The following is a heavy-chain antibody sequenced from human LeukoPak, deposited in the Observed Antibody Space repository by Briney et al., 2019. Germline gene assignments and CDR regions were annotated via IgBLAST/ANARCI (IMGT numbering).Heavy chain of an antibody. CDR3: AIVVSKREFTFDY. CDR1: GYTFTGYY. V-gene: IGHV1-2*02. Sequence: ASVKVSCKASGYTFTGYYMHWVRQAPAPGLKWMGWINPNSGGTNYAQKFQGRVTMTRDTSISTAYMELSRLRAVHTAVYDCAIVVSKREFTFDYWGQGTLVTVSS. J-gene: IGHJ4*02. CDR2: INPNSGGT. D-gene: IGHD3-16*01.